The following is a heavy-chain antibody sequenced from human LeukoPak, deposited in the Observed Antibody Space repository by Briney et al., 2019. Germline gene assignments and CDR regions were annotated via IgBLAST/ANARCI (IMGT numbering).Heavy chain of an antibody. CDR1: GFTFDDYT. CDR3: VKYDKQLGTFDH. D-gene: IGHD1-1*01. V-gene: IGHV3-9*01. Sequence: SLRLSCAASGFTFDDYTLHWVRQGPGKGLEWVSSISWNSAYIYYADSVRGRFTISRDNAKNSLYLQMNSLRAEDTAFYYCVKYDKQLGTFDHWGQGTLVTVSS. J-gene: IGHJ4*02. CDR2: ISWNSAYI.